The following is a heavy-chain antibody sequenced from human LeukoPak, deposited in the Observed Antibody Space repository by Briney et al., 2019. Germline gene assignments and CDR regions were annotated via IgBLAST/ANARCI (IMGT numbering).Heavy chain of an antibody. D-gene: IGHD4-23*01. J-gene: IGHJ4*02. CDR2: IYYSGST. V-gene: IGHV4-39*01. CDR1: GGSISSYY. Sequence: TSETLSLTCTVSGGSISSYYWGWIRQPPGKGLEWIGSIYYSGSTYYNPSLKSRVTISVDTSKNQFSLKLSSVTAADTAVYYCARRNGGNSGFDYWGQGSLVTVSS. CDR3: ARRNGGNSGFDY.